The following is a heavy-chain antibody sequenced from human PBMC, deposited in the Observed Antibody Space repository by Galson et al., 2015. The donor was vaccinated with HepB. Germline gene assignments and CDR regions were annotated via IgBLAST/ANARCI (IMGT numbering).Heavy chain of an antibody. CDR2: ISYDGSNK. J-gene: IGHJ6*02. D-gene: IGHD6-19*01. CDR1: GFIFSDYG. Sequence: SLRLSCAASGFIFSDYGIHWVRQAPGKGLEWVAVISYDGSNKYHADSVKGRFTISRDNSKNTLYLQMNSLRAEDTAVYYCAKDHGHGSGWSQSYYYGMDVWGQGTTVTVSS. CDR3: AKDHGHGSGWSQSYYYGMDV. V-gene: IGHV3-30*18.